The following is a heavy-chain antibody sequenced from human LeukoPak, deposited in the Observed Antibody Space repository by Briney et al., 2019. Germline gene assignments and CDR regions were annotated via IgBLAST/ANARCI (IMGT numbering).Heavy chain of an antibody. CDR2: IYYSGST. Sequence: KSSQTLSLTCTVSGGSISSGGYYWSWIRQHPGKGLEWIGYIYYSGSTYYNPSLKSRVTISVDTSKNQFSLKLSSVTAADTAVYYCARGGARLYSYGYVFGYWGQGTLVTVSS. J-gene: IGHJ4*02. D-gene: IGHD5-18*01. V-gene: IGHV4-31*03. CDR1: GGSISSGGYY. CDR3: ARGGARLYSYGYVFGY.